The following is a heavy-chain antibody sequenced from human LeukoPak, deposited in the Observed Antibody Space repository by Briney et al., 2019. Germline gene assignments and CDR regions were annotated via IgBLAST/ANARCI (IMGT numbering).Heavy chain of an antibody. CDR1: GFTFSSYE. V-gene: IGHV3-48*03. CDR2: ISSSGSTI. J-gene: IGHJ4*02. CDR3: ARDSSSFGFDY. D-gene: IGHD6-13*01. Sequence: GGSLRLSCAASGFTFSSYEMNWVRQALGKGLEWVSYISSSGSTIYYADSVKGRFTISRDNAKNSLYLQMNSLRAEDTAVYYCARDSSSFGFDYWGQGTLVTVSS.